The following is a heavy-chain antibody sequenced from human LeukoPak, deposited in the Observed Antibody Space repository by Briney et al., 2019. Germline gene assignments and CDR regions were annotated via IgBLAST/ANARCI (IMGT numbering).Heavy chain of an antibody. Sequence: ASVKVSCKASGYSFTSYGITWVRQSPGQGLEWMGWISRHNGNTDYAQKFRDRVTMTIDTSMSTADMELRSLIPDDTAVYYCARHYYGSGSEDYWGQGTLVTVSS. CDR3: ARHYYGSGSEDY. CDR1: GYSFTSYG. J-gene: IGHJ4*02. D-gene: IGHD3-10*01. V-gene: IGHV1-18*01. CDR2: ISRHNGNT.